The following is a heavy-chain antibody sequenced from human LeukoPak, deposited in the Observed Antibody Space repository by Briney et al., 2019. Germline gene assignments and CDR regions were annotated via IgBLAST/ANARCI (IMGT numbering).Heavy chain of an antibody. D-gene: IGHD4-17*01. CDR3: ARILYGAYAFDI. CDR2: ISSSSSYI. J-gene: IGHJ3*02. V-gene: IGHV3-21*01. Sequence: GGSLRLSCAASGFTFSSYSMNWVRQAPGKGLEWVSSISSSSSYIYYADSVKGRFTISRDNAKNSPYLQMNSLRAEDTAVYYCARILYGAYAFDIWGQGTMVTVSS. CDR1: GFTFSSYS.